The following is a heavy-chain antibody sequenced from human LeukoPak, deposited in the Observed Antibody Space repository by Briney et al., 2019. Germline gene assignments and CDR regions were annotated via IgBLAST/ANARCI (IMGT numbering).Heavy chain of an antibody. CDR3: ARDLSDMVQGVLDAFDI. V-gene: IGHV4-4*07. D-gene: IGHD3-10*01. CDR2: IYTSGST. Sequence: PSETLSLTCTVSGGSISSYYWSWIRQPAGKGLEWIGRIYTSGSTNYNPSPKSRVTMSVDTSKNQFSLKLSSVTAADTAVYYCARDLSDMVQGVLDAFDIWGQGTMVTVSS. J-gene: IGHJ3*02. CDR1: GGSISSYY.